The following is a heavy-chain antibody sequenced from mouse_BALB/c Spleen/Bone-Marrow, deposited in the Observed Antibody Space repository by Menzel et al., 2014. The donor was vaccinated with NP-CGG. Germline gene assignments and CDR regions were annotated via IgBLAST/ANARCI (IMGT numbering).Heavy chain of an antibody. CDR3: AHRYDVAMDY. CDR2: INPDSSTI. D-gene: IGHD2-14*01. J-gene: IGHJ4*01. V-gene: IGHV4-1*02. Sequence: EVKLVESGDGLVQPGGSLKLSCAASGFDFSRYWMSWVRQAPGKGLEWIGEINPDSSTINYTPSLKDKFIISRDNAKNTLYLQMSKVRSEDTALYYCAHRYDVAMDYWGQGTSATVSS. CDR1: GFDFSRYW.